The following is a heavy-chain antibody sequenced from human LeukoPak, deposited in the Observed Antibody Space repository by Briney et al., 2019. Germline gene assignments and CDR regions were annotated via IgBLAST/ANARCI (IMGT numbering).Heavy chain of an antibody. J-gene: IGHJ4*02. CDR1: GSTFSSYA. Sequence: PGGSLRLSCAASGSTFSSYAMSWVRQAPGKGLEWVSSISGSGDSTYYADSVKGRFTISRDNSKNTLYLQMNSLRAEDTAVYYCATDYDILTGYPENYFDYWGQGTLVTVSS. CDR2: ISGSGDST. V-gene: IGHV3-23*01. CDR3: ATDYDILTGYPENYFDY. D-gene: IGHD3-9*01.